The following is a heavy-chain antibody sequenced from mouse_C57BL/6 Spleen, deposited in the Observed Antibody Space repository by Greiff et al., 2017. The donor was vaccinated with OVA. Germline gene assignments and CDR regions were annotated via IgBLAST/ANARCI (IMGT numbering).Heavy chain of an antibody. D-gene: IGHD1-1*01. J-gene: IGHJ4*01. CDR3: ARQRMTTVEGAMGY. CDR1: GFTFSSYT. CDR2: MSGGGGNT. V-gene: IGHV5-9*01. Sequence: EVKVVESGGGLVKPGGSLKLSCAASGFTFSSYTMSWVRQTPEKRLEWVATMSGGGGNTYYPDSVKGRFTISRDNAKNTLYLQMSSLRSEDTALYYCARQRMTTVEGAMGYWGQGTSVTVSS.